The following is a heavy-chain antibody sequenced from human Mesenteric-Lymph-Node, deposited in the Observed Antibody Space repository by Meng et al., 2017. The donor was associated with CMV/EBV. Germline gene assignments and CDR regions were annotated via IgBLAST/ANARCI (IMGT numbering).Heavy chain of an antibody. Sequence: GGSLRLSCAASGFTVSSNYMSWVRQAPGKGLEWVSVIYSGGSTYYADSVKGRFTISRDNSKNTLYLQMNSLRAEDTAVYYCARSSGLVPAAEEYFQHWGQGTLVTVSS. V-gene: IGHV3-53*01. J-gene: IGHJ1*01. CDR3: ARSSGLVPAAEEYFQH. CDR1: GFTVSSNY. D-gene: IGHD2-2*01. CDR2: IYSGGST.